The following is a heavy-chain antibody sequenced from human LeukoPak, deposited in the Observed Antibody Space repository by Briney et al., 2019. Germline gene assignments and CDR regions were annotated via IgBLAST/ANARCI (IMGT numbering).Heavy chain of an antibody. CDR1: GGSISSGDYY. V-gene: IGHV4-30-4*01. J-gene: IGHJ4*02. CDR3: ARAGPPYSTTVTTLQANFDY. Sequence: PSQTLSLTCTVSGGSISSGDYYWSWIRQPPGKGLEWIGYIYYSGGTYYNPSLKSRVTISVDTSKSQFSLKLSSVTAADTAVYYCARAGPPYSTTVTTLQANFDYWGQGTLVTVSS. D-gene: IGHD4-17*01. CDR2: IYYSGGT.